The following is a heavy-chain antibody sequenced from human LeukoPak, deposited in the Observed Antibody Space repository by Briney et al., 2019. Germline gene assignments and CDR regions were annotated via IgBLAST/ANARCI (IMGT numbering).Heavy chain of an antibody. V-gene: IGHV3-43*02. CDR1: GFTFDDYA. D-gene: IGHD2/OR15-2a*01. Sequence: GGSLRLSCAASGFTFDDYALHWVRQAPGKGLEWVSLISGDGGSTYYADSVKGRFTISRDNSKNSLYMQMNSLRTEDTALYYCAKLNSGAFDIWGQGTMVTVSS. CDR2: ISGDGGST. J-gene: IGHJ3*02. CDR3: AKLNSGAFDI.